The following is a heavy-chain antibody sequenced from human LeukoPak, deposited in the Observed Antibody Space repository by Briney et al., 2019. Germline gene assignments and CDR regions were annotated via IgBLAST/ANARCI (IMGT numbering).Heavy chain of an antibody. J-gene: IGHJ6*03. CDR2: INTNTGNP. CDR1: GYNFRNYA. V-gene: IGHV7-4-1*02. CDR3: ARSPRLFPSSYYYYYMDV. D-gene: IGHD2-15*01. Sequence: ASVKVSCKASGYNFRNYAMNWVRQAPGQGLEWMGWINTNTGNPTYAQGFTGRFVFSLDTSVSTAYLQISSLKAEDTAVYYCARSPRLFPSSYYYYYMDVWGKGTTVTVSS.